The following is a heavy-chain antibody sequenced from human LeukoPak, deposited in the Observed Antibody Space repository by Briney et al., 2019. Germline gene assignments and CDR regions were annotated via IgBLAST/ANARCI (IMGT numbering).Heavy chain of an antibody. J-gene: IGHJ6*04. V-gene: IGHV3-48*03. D-gene: IGHD3-10*01. CDR3: AREHSDGSGSYYYYYGMDV. Sequence: GGSLRLSCAASGFTFSSCEMNWVRQAPGKGLEWVSYISSSGSPIYYADSVKGRFTISRDNAKNSLYLQMNSLRAEDTAVYYCAREHSDGSGSYYYYYGMDVWGKGTTVIVSS. CDR2: ISSSGSPI. CDR1: GFTFSSCE.